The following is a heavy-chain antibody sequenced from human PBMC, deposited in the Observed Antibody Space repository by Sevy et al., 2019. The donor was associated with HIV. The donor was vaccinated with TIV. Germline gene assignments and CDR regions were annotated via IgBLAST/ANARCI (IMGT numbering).Heavy chain of an antibody. CDR3: ATHAGIAAAGRVVDY. V-gene: IGHV3-72*01. J-gene: IGHJ4*02. CDR1: GFTFSDHY. D-gene: IGHD6-13*01. CDR2: IRNKADSYTT. Sequence: GGSLRLSCAASGFTFSDHYMEWVRQAPGKGLEWVGRIRNKADSYTTEYAASVKGRFTISRDDSKNSLYLLMNSRKTEDTAVYYCATHAGIAAAGRVVDYWGQGTLVTVSS.